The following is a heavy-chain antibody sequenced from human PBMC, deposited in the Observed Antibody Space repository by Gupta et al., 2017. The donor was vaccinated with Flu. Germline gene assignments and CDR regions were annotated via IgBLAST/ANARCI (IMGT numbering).Heavy chain of an antibody. D-gene: IGHD2-2*02. Sequence: QLQLQESGPGLVKPSETLSLTCTVSGDSLSSTSFYWGWVRQPPGKGLEWIGNIDFSGFTSYNESLRGRVTISADTSKNRFSLTLDSVTAADTAVYYCARNWGTSWYIDSWGQGTLVSVSS. J-gene: IGHJ4*02. V-gene: IGHV4-39*01. CDR2: IDFSGFT. CDR3: ARNWGTSWYIDS. CDR1: GDSLSSTSFY.